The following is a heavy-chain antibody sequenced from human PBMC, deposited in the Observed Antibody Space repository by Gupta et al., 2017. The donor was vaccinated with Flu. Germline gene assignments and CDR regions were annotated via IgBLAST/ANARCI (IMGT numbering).Heavy chain of an antibody. CDR2: SYNNGDP. J-gene: IGHJ5*02. V-gene: IGHV4-59*01. CDR3: AGSLSGLDSGDR. Sequence: VQLQESGPGRVKPSAPLSLTCSLSGGSIKVYHWSWVRQPLGKGLEWIGTSYNNGDPNYRPSLKSRRTMSVDTSKSQFSRRLSSVTTADTAGYDCAGSLSGLDSGDRWGQGTRGTVSS. CDR1: GGSIKVYH. D-gene: IGHD2-15*01.